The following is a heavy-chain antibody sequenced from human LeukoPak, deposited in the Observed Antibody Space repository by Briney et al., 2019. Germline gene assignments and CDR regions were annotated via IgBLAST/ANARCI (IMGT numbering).Heavy chain of an antibody. CDR3: ARRNYYDSSAPFDP. V-gene: IGHV4-59*01. CDR1: GGSISSYY. CDR2: IYYSGST. Sequence: SETLSLTCTVSGGSISSYYWSWIRQPPGKGLEWIGYIYYSGSTNYNPSLKSRVTISVDTSKNQFSLKLSSVAAADTAVYYCARRNYYDSSAPFDPWGQGTLVTVSS. J-gene: IGHJ5*02. D-gene: IGHD3-22*01.